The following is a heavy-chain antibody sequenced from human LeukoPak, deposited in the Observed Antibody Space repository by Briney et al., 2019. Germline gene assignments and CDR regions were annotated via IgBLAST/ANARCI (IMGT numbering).Heavy chain of an antibody. V-gene: IGHV4-34*01. D-gene: IGHD2-15*01. Sequence: SETLSLTCAVYGASFSGYYWTWIRQPPGKGLEWIGETYHNGSTDYNPSLKSRVTISVDTPKNQFSLKVTSVTAADTAMYFCARARMDCSGGICYSSYSDYWGQGTLVTVSS. CDR2: TYHNGST. CDR3: ARARMDCSGGICYSSYSDY. CDR1: GASFSGYY. J-gene: IGHJ4*02.